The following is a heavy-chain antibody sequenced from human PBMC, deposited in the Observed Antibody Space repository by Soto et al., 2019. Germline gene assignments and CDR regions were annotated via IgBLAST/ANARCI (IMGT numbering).Heavy chain of an antibody. CDR2: IVVGSGNT. CDR1: GFTFTSSA. D-gene: IGHD6-13*01. J-gene: IGHJ6*02. CDR3: AAVSPPKGAAGGTFVRSNDYYGMDV. Sequence: QMQLVQSGPEVKKPGTSVKVSCKASGFTFTSSAVQWVRQARGQRLEWIGWIVVGSGNTNYAQKFQERVTITRDMSTRTSYMELRSLGVEDPAVYYCAAVSPPKGAAGGTFVRSNDYYGMDVWGQGSTVTVSS. V-gene: IGHV1-58*01.